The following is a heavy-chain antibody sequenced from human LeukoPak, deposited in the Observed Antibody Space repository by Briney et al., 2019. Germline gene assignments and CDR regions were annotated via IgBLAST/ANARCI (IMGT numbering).Heavy chain of an antibody. V-gene: IGHV1-2*06. Sequence: GASVKVPCKASGYTFTGYYMHWVRQAPGQGLEWMGRINPNSGGTNYAQKFQGRVTMTRDTSISTAYMELSRLRSDDTAVYYCARAHYNFWSGSLYNWFDPWGQGTLVTVSS. CDR3: ARAHYNFWSGSLYNWFDP. D-gene: IGHD3-3*01. CDR1: GYTFTGYY. J-gene: IGHJ5*02. CDR2: INPNSGGT.